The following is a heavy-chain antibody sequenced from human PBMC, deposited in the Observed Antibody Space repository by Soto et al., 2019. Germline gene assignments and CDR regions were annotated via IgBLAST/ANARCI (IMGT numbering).Heavy chain of an antibody. J-gene: IGHJ6*02. Sequence: SQTLSLTCAISGDSVSSNSAAWNWIRQSPSRGLEWLGRTYYRSKWYNDYAVSVKSRITINPDTSKNQFSLQLNSVTPEDTAVYYCARVSLGGRFGRFFGVAKAGYYYGMDVWGQGTTVTVSS. CDR1: GDSVSSNSAA. CDR3: ARVSLGGRFGRFFGVAKAGYYYGMDV. V-gene: IGHV6-1*01. CDR2: TYYRSKWYN. D-gene: IGHD3-3*01.